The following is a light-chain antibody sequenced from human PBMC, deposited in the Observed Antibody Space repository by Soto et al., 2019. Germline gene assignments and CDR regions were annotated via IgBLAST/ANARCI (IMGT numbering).Light chain of an antibody. CDR1: SGHSSYI. V-gene: IGLV4-60*02. CDR3: ETWDSNTHTV. J-gene: IGLJ3*02. Sequence: QSVLTQSSSAPASLGSSGKLTRTLSSGHSSYIIAWHQQQPGKAPRYLMKLEGSGSYNKGSGVPDRFSGSSSGADRYLTISNLQFEDEADYYCETWDSNTHTVFGGGTKLTVL. CDR2: LEGSGSY.